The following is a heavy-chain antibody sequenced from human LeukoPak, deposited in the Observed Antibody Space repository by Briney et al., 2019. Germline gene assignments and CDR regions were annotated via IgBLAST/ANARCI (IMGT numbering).Heavy chain of an antibody. CDR2: ISGSGGST. D-gene: IGHD3-10*01. Sequence: GGSLRLSCAASGFTFSSYAMSWVRQAPGKGLEWVSAISGSGGSTYYADPVKGRFTISRDNSKNTLYLQMNSLRAEDTAVYYCAKHGVLLWFGELQHAFDIWGQGTMVTVSS. J-gene: IGHJ3*02. CDR1: GFTFSSYA. V-gene: IGHV3-23*01. CDR3: AKHGVLLWFGELQHAFDI.